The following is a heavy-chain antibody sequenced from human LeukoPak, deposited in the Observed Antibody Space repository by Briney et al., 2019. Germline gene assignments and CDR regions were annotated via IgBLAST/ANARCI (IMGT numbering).Heavy chain of an antibody. J-gene: IGHJ4*02. Sequence: QPGGSLRLSCAASGFTFSSYGMHWVRQAPGKGLEWVAFIRYDGSNKYYADSVKGRFTISRDNSKNTLYLQMNSLRAEDTAVYYCAKELTSWGSNYAGGRGFDYWGQGTLVTVSS. CDR3: AKELTSWGSNYAGGRGFDY. V-gene: IGHV3-30*02. CDR2: IRYDGSNK. CDR1: GFTFSSYG. D-gene: IGHD3-16*01.